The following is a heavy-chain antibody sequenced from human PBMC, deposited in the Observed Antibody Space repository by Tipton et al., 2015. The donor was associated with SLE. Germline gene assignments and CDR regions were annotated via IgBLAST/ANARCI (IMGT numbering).Heavy chain of an antibody. Sequence: TLSITCTVSGGSISSYYWSWIRQPPGKGLEWIGYIYYSGSTNYNPSLKSRVTISVDTSKNQFSLKLSSVTAADTAVYYCARRTVAEFDYWGQGTLVTVSS. CDR3: ARRTVAEFDY. V-gene: IGHV4-59*08. CDR1: GGSISSYY. J-gene: IGHJ4*02. CDR2: IYYSGST. D-gene: IGHD6-19*01.